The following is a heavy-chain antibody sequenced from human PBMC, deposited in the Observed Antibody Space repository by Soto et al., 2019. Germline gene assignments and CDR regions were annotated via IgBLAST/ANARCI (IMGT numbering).Heavy chain of an antibody. CDR2: ISAYNGNT. V-gene: IGHV1-18*01. D-gene: IGHD3-9*01. Sequence: QVQLVQSGAEVKKPGASVKVSCKASGYTFTSYGISRVRQAPGHGLEWMGWISAYNGNTNHAQKLQGRVTTTADAFTSTAYGGLRRLDSDVTAVYYCARARTGKFRYFDWLDYWGQGTLVTVSS. CDR1: GYTFTSYG. CDR3: ARARTGKFRYFDWLDY. J-gene: IGHJ4*02.